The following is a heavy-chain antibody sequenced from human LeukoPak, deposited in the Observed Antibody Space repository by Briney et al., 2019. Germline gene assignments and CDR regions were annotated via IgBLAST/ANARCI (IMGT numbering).Heavy chain of an antibody. Sequence: GGSLRLSCAASGFTFSNAWMSWVRQAPGKGLEWVGRIKSKPDGGAIDYAAPVKGRFIISRDDSKDMLYLQMNSLKTEDTGVYYCTTTDYDILTGYLYWGQGTLVTVSS. J-gene: IGHJ4*02. D-gene: IGHD3-9*01. V-gene: IGHV3-15*01. CDR1: GFTFSNAW. CDR2: IKSKPDGGAI. CDR3: TTTDYDILTGYLY.